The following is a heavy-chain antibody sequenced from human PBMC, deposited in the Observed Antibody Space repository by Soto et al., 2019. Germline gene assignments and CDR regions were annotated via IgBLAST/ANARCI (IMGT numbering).Heavy chain of an antibody. J-gene: IGHJ6*02. Sequence: PGGSLRLSCTASGFTFGDYAMSWFRQAPGKGLEWVGFIRSKAYGGTTEYAASVKGRFTISRDDSKSIAYLQMNSLKTEDTAVYYCTRAGLGMILISGMDVWGQGTTVTVSS. CDR3: TRAGLGMILISGMDV. V-gene: IGHV3-49*03. CDR1: GFTFGDYA. D-gene: IGHD3-16*01. CDR2: IRSKAYGGTT.